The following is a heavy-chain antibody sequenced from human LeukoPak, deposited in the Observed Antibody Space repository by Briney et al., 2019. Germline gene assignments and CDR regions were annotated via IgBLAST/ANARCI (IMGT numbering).Heavy chain of an antibody. J-gene: IGHJ6*02. CDR3: ARALIDYGEPTELL. Sequence: GGSLRLSCSASGFTFSSCAMSWVRQTPGKGLEWVSSISSSSSYIYYADSVKGRFTISRDNAKNSLYLQMNSLRAEDTAVYYCARALIDYGEPTELLWGQGTTVTVSS. CDR1: GFTFSSCA. D-gene: IGHD4-17*01. V-gene: IGHV3-21*01. CDR2: ISSSSSYI.